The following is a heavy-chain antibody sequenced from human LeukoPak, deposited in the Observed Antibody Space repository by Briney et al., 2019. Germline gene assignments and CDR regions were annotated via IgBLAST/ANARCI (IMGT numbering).Heavy chain of an antibody. CDR1: GGSISSSSYY. Sequence: SETLSLTCTVSGGSISSSSYYWGWIRQPPGKGLEWIGSIYYSGSTYYNPSLKSRVTISVDTSKNQFSLKLSSVTAADTAVYYCASPNPYYYDSSGYSVNYFDYWGQGTLVTVSS. V-gene: IGHV4-39*01. D-gene: IGHD3-22*01. J-gene: IGHJ4*02. CDR3: ASPNPYYYDSSGYSVNYFDY. CDR2: IYYSGST.